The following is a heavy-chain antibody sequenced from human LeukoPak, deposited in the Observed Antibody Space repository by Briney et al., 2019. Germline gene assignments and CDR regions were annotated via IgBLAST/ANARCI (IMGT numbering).Heavy chain of an antibody. CDR1: GYTFTGYY. Sequence: ASVKVSCKASGYTFTGYYMHWVRQAPGRGLEWMGWINPNSCGTNYAQKFRGRVTMTRDTSTSTVYMEVSRLRSEDTAVYYCARGGDSGNDPFDYWGQGTLVTVSS. J-gene: IGHJ4*02. CDR2: INPNSCGT. CDR3: ARGGDSGNDPFDY. D-gene: IGHD5-12*01. V-gene: IGHV1-2*02.